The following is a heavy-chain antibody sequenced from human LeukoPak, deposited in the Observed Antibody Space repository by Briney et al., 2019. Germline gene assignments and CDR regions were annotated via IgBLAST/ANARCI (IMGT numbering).Heavy chain of an antibody. D-gene: IGHD1-7*01. CDR3: ARRGWNYVGAYYYMDV. V-gene: IGHV1-2*02. Sequence: ASVKVSCKASGYIFTGYYLYWVRQAPGQGLEWMGWINPNSGGINFAQKFQGRVTMTRDTSISTAYMELSRLRSDDTAVYYCARRGWNYVGAYYYMDVWGKGTTVTVSS. CDR2: INPNSGGI. J-gene: IGHJ6*03. CDR1: GYIFTGYY.